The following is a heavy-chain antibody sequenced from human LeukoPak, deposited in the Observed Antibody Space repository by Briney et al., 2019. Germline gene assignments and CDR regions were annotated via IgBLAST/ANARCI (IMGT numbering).Heavy chain of an antibody. V-gene: IGHV4-39*01. CDR3: ARWNMFGELLSSGGNFDY. J-gene: IGHJ4*02. CDR1: GGSISSSSYY. D-gene: IGHD3-10*02. Sequence: PSETLSLTCTVSGGSISSSSYYWGWIRQPPGKGLEWIGSLYYTGGTYSNPSLKSRVTISVDTSKNQFSLMMTSVTAADTAVYYCARWNMFGELLSSGGNFDYWGQGTLVTVSS. CDR2: LYYTGGT.